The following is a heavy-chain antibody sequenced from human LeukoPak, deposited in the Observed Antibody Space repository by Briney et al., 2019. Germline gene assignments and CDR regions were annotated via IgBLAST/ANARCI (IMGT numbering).Heavy chain of an antibody. J-gene: IGHJ4*02. V-gene: IGHV1-18*01. CDR1: GYTFTSFG. CDR2: ISAYNGNT. Sequence: ASAKASRKASGYTFTSFGLSWVRQAPGQGLEWMGWISAYNGNTNYAQKLEGRVTMTTDTSTSTAYMELRSLRSDDTAVYYCARRVGARGRSIDYWGQGTLVTVSS. CDR3: ARRVGARGRSIDY. D-gene: IGHD6-6*01.